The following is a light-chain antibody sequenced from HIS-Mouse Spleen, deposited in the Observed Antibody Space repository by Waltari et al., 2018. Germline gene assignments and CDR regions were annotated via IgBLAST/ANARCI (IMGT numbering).Light chain of an antibody. J-gene: IGLJ2*01. CDR2: DDS. V-gene: IGLV3-10*01. CDR1: ALPKKY. CDR3: YSTDSSGNHRV. Sequence: SYELTQPPSVSVSPGQTARITCSGDALPKKYAYWYQQKSGQDPWLVIDDDSKRPSGIPCRFSGSSSGTMATLTISGAQVEDEADYYCYSTDSSGNHRVFGGGTKLTVL.